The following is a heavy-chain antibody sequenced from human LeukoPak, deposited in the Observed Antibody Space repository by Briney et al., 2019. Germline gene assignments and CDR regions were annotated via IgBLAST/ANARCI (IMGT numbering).Heavy chain of an antibody. Sequence: PGRFLRLSCAASGFTFSNYGMHWVRQAPGKGLEWVAVISYDGSNKYYVDTVKGRFTISRDNSKNTLYLQMNSLRAEDSAVYYCAKDLGPWLDLYYWYFDLWGRGTLVTVSS. D-gene: IGHD6-19*01. J-gene: IGHJ2*01. CDR2: ISYDGSNK. CDR3: AKDLGPWLDLYYWYFDL. V-gene: IGHV3-30*18. CDR1: GFTFSNYG.